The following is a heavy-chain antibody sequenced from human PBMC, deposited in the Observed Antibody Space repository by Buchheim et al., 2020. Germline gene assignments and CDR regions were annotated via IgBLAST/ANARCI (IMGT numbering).Heavy chain of an antibody. J-gene: IGHJ4*02. V-gene: IGHV4-59*01. CDR2: NYYSGST. D-gene: IGHD3-3*01. CDR3: ARVRHDFWSGYYLDY. Sequence: QVQLQESGPGLVKPSETLSLTCNVSGGSISSYYWSWIRQPTGKGLEWIGYNYYSGSTNYNPSLKSRVTISVETSKNQFSLKLSSVTAADTAVYYCARVRHDFWSGYYLDYWGQGTL. CDR1: GGSISSYY.